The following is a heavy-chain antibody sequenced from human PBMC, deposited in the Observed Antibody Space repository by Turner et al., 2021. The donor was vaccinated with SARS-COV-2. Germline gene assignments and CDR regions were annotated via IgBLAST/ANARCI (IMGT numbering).Heavy chain of an antibody. J-gene: IGHJ3*02. CDR1: GFTFSTYS. CDR2: ISSSMSYI. D-gene: IGHD3-22*01. V-gene: IGHV3-21*01. Sequence: EVQLVESGGGLVKPGGSLRLSCAASGFTFSTYSMNWVRLAPGKGLESVSSISSSMSYIYYADSVKGRFTISRDNAKNSLYLQMNSLRAEDTAVYYCARARWHYYDSSGYYPDAFDIWGQGTMVTVSS. CDR3: ARARWHYYDSSGYYPDAFDI.